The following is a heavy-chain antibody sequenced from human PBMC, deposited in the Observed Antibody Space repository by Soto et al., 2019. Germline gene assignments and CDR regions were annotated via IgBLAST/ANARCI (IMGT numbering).Heavy chain of an antibody. CDR3: ARGRYGDY. D-gene: IGHD1-1*01. J-gene: IGHJ4*02. V-gene: IGHV1-18*01. Sequence: QVHLVQSGAEVKKPGASVKVSCKASGYTFTSYGITWVRQAPGQGLEWMGWISAHNGNTDYAQKLQGRVIVTRDTSTSTAYMELWSLISDDTAVYYCARGRYGDYWGQGALVTVSS. CDR2: ISAHNGNT. CDR1: GYTFTSYG.